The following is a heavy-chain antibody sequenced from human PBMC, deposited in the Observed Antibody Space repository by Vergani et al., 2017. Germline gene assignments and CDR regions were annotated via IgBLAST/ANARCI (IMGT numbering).Heavy chain of an antibody. D-gene: IGHD2-15*01. V-gene: IGHV4-31*03. Sequence: QVQLQESGPGLVKPSETLSLTCTVSGGSISSGGYYWSWIRQHPGKGLEWIGYIYYSGSTYYNPSLKSRVTISVDTSKNQFSRKLSSVTAADTAVYYSARDGDIPYAFDIGGQGRMVTVSS. CDR1: GGSISSGGYY. CDR2: IYYSGST. CDR3: ARDGDIPYAFDI. J-gene: IGHJ3*02.